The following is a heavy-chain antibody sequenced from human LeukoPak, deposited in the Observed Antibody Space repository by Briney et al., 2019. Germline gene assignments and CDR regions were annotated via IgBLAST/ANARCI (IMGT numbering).Heavy chain of an antibody. CDR2: IPTSGGIT. V-gene: IGHV3-23*01. CDR1: GFSFSTYG. CDR3: AKGVCYYGSGSYDYFDY. J-gene: IGHJ4*02. D-gene: IGHD3-10*01. Sequence: PGGSLRLSCADSGFSFSTYGMSWVRQAPGKGLEWVSGIPTSGGITYYADSVKGRFTISRDNSKNTLYLQMNSLRAEDTAVYYCAKGVCYYGSGSYDYFDYWGQGTLVTVSS.